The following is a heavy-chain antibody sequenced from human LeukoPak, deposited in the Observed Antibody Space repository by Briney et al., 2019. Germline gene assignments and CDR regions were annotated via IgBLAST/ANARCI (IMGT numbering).Heavy chain of an antibody. V-gene: IGHV3-21*01. CDR2: ISSSSSYI. D-gene: IGHD3-3*01. J-gene: IGHJ4*02. CDR3: AGNYDFWSGRFDY. CDR1: GFTFSSYS. Sequence: GGSLRLSCAASGFTFSSYSMNWVRQAPGRGLEWVSSISSSSSYIYYADSVKGRFTISRDNAKNSLYLQMNSLRAEDTAVYYCAGNYDFWSGRFDYWGQGTLVTVSS.